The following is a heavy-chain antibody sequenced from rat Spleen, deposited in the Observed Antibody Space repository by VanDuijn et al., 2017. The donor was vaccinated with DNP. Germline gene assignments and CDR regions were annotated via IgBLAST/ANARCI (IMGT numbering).Heavy chain of an antibody. J-gene: IGHJ2*01. Sequence: EVQLQESGPGLVKPSLSLSLTCSVTGYSITSNYWAWIRKFPGNKMEWIGHISYSGSTNYNPSLKSRFSITRDTSKNQFFLQLNSVTTEDTATYYCARWSRYFDYWGQGVMVTVSS. V-gene: IGHV3-1*01. CDR2: ISYSGST. CDR3: ARWSRYFDY. CDR1: GYSITSNY.